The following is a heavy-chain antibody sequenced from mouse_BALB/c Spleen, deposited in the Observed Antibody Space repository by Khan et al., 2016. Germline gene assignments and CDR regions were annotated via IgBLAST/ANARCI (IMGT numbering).Heavy chain of an antibody. CDR1: GYTFTNYG. Sequence: QIQLVQSGPELKKPGETVKISCKASGYTFTNYGMNWVKQAPGKGLKWMGWINTNTGEPTYAEEFKGRFAFSLETSASTAYLQINNLKNADTATYFCAESTMGFAYWGQGTLVTVAA. V-gene: IGHV9-3*02. CDR2: INTNTGEP. D-gene: IGHD2-1*01. J-gene: IGHJ3*01. CDR3: AESTMGFAY.